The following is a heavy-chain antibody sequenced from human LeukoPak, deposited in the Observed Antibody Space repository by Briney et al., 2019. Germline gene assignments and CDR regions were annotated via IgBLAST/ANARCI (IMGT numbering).Heavy chain of an antibody. J-gene: IGHJ4*02. V-gene: IGHV4-59*01. Sequence: SETLSLTCTVSGGSISSYYWSWIRQPPGKGLEWIGYIYYSGSTNYNPSLKSRVTISVDTSKNQFSLKLSSVTAADTAVYYCASGLSRDGYNSGWGQGTLVTVSS. CDR3: ASGLSRDGYNSG. CDR1: GGSISSYY. CDR2: IYYSGST. D-gene: IGHD5-24*01.